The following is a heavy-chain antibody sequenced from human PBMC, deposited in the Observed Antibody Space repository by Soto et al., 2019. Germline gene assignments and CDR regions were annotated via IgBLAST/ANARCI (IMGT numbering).Heavy chain of an antibody. CDR1: GYSFTSYG. CDR3: AREPAAGDWFDP. J-gene: IGHJ5*02. Sequence: QVQLVQSGAEVKKPGASVKVSCKASGYSFTSYGITWVRQAPGQGLEWMGWITTYNGNTNYAQKLQGRVTMTTDTSTSTAYLELRSLRSDDTAVYYCAREPAAGDWFDPWGQGTLGTVSS. V-gene: IGHV1-18*01. CDR2: ITTYNGNT. D-gene: IGHD6-13*01.